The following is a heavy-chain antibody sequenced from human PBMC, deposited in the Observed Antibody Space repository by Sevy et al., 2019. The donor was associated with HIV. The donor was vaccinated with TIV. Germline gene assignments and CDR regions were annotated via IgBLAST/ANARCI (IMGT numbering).Heavy chain of an antibody. V-gene: IGHV4-61*01. Sequence: SETLSLTCTVSGDSVSGGNYYWSWIRQPPGKGLEWIGYIYYSGSTNYNPPLKSRVTISIDTSKNQFSLRLTSVTAADTAVYYCARGLFDYWGQGTLVTVSS. CDR2: IYYSGST. J-gene: IGHJ4*02. CDR1: GDSVSGGNYY. CDR3: ARGLFDY.